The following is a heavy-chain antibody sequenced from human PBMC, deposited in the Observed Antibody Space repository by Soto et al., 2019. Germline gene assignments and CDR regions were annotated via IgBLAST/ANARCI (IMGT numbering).Heavy chain of an antibody. CDR2: ISGSGGST. CDR1: GFTFSSYS. J-gene: IGHJ3*02. D-gene: IGHD6-19*01. V-gene: IGHV3-23*01. CDR3: AKGSDSSGWYGDAFDI. Sequence: GGSLRLSCAASGFTFSSYSMSWVRQAPGKRLEWVSAISGSGGSTYYADSVKGRFTISRDNSKNTLYLQMNSLRAEDTAVYYCAKGSDSSGWYGDAFDIWGQGTMVTVSS.